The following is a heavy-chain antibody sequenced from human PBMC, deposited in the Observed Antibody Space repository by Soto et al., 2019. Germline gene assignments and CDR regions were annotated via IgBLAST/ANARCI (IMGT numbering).Heavy chain of an antibody. CDR2: ISSSGSTI. CDR1: GFTFSDYY. V-gene: IGHV3-11*01. Sequence: QVQLVESGGGLVKPGGSLRLSCAASGFTFSDYYMTWIRQAPGKGLECVSYISSSGSTIYYADSVKGRFTISRDNAKNSLYLEMDSLRAEDTAVYYRAREDSSNWNDAWFDSWGQGTLVTVSS. CDR3: AREDSSNWNDAWFDS. J-gene: IGHJ5*01. D-gene: IGHD1-20*01.